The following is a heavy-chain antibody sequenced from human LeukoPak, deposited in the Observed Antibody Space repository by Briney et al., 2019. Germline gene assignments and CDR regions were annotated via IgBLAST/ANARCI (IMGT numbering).Heavy chain of an antibody. Sequence: GASVKVSCKASGGTFSSYAISWVRQAPGQGLEWMGGIIPIFGTANYAQKFQGRVTITADESTSTAYMELSSLRSDDTAVYYCATPKKRDCSGGSCKRGAFDYWGQGTLVTVSS. CDR3: ATPKKRDCSGGSCKRGAFDY. V-gene: IGHV1-69*13. J-gene: IGHJ4*02. D-gene: IGHD2-15*01. CDR1: GGTFSSYA. CDR2: IIPIFGTA.